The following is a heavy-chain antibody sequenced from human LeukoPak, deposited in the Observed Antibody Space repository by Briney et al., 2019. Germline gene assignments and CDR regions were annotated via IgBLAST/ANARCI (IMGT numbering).Heavy chain of an antibody. V-gene: IGHV3-23*01. Sequence: GGSLRLSCAASGFTFSNAWMSWVRQAPGKGLEWVSTITGNGDSTYYADSVKGRFTISRDNSRNTLYLQVNSLRADDTAVYYCEKDLTAMTNFDSWGQGTLVTVSS. D-gene: IGHD5-18*01. J-gene: IGHJ4*02. CDR2: ITGNGDST. CDR3: EKDLTAMTNFDS. CDR1: GFTFSNAW.